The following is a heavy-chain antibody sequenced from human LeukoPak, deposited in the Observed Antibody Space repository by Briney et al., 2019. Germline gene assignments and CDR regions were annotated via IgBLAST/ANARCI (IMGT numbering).Heavy chain of an antibody. V-gene: IGHV4-39*07. CDR1: GGSISSSSYY. D-gene: IGHD3-3*01. J-gene: IGHJ5*02. Sequence: SETLSLTCTVSGGSISSSSYYWGWIRQPPGKGLEWIGSIYYSGSTYYNPSLKSRVTISVDTSKNQFSLKLSSVTAADTAVYYCARAPGLRFLEWSNWFDPWGQGTLVTVSS. CDR3: ARAPGLRFLEWSNWFDP. CDR2: IYYSGST.